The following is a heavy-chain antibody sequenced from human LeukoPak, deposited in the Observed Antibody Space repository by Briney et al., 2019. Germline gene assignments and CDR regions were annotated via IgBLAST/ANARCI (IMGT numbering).Heavy chain of an antibody. CDR1: GFPFSSYD. J-gene: IGHJ6*02. V-gene: IGHV3-23*01. CDR2: IFGSGIRT. D-gene: IGHD6-13*01. Sequence: GVSLRLSCAASGFPFSSYDMSWVRQAPGKGLEWVSTIFGSGIRTDYADSVKGRFINSRDNSKNTLYLQMNSLRVEDTAVYYCARVFNIAAEDGYGMDVWGQGTTVTVSS. CDR3: ARVFNIAAEDGYGMDV.